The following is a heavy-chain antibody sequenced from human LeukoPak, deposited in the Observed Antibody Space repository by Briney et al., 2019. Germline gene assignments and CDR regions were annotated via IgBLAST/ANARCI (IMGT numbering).Heavy chain of an antibody. D-gene: IGHD3-22*01. CDR3: ARNYYDSSGYYSWFDP. J-gene: IGHJ5*02. Sequence: VASVKVSCKASGYTLTSYGISWVRQAPGQGLEWMGWISAYNGNTNYAQKLQGRVTMTTDTSTSTAYMELRSLRSDDTAVYYCARNYYDSSGYYSWFDPWGQGTLVTVSS. CDR2: ISAYNGNT. V-gene: IGHV1-18*01. CDR1: GYTLTSYG.